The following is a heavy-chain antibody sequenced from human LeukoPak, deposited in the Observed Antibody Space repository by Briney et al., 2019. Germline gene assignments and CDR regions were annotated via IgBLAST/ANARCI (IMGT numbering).Heavy chain of an antibody. CDR3: ARLDGSGSYAFDP. CDR2: IYYSGST. CDR1: GGSISSGGYY. J-gene: IGHJ5*02. V-gene: IGHV4-31*03. Sequence: PSQTLSLTCTVSGGSISSGGYYWSWIRQHPGKGLEWIGYIYYSGSTYYNPSLKSRVTISVDTSKNQFSLKLSSVTAADTAVYYCARLDGSGSYAFDPWGQGTLVTVSS. D-gene: IGHD3-10*01.